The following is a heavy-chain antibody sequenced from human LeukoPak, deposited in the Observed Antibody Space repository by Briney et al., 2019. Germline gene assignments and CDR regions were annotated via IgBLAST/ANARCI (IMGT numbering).Heavy chain of an antibody. Sequence: SETLSLTCTVSGGSITNFYWSWIRQPAGKGRGWIGRIYTSGSTNYNPSLKSRVTISVDTSKNQFSLKLSSVTAADTAVYYRARGAPYSSSSRGYYYMDVWGKGTTVTVSS. CDR2: IYTSGST. V-gene: IGHV4-4*07. D-gene: IGHD6-6*01. CDR1: GGSITNFY. J-gene: IGHJ6*03. CDR3: ARGAPYSSSSRGYYYMDV.